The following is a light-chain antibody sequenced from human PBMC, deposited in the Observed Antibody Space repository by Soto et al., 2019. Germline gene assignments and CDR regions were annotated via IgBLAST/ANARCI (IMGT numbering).Light chain of an antibody. CDR2: GNS. Sequence: QSVLTQPPSVSGAPGQRVTISCTGSSSNIGAGYDVHWYQQLPGTAPKLLSSGNSNRPSGVPDRFSGSKSGTSASLAITGLQAEDEADYYGQSYDSSLSGSGVFGGGTKLTVL. CDR1: SSNIGAGYD. V-gene: IGLV1-40*01. J-gene: IGLJ2*01. CDR3: QSYDSSLSGSGV.